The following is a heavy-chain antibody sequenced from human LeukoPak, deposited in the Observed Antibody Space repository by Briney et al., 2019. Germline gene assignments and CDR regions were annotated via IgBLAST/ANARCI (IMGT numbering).Heavy chain of an antibody. Sequence: ASVKVSCTASGYTFTGYYMHWVRQAPGQGLEWMGWINPNSGGTNYAQTFQGRVTMTRDTSTSTVYLQLSSLRSEDTAVYYCARSSPSHKYNWFEPWGQRTLVTVSS. CDR3: ARSSPSHKYNWFEP. J-gene: IGHJ5*02. CDR1: GYTFTGYY. D-gene: IGHD6-6*01. CDR2: INPNSGGT. V-gene: IGHV1-2*02.